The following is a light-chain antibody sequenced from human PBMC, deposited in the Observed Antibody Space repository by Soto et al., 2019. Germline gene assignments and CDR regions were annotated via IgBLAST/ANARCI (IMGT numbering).Light chain of an antibody. CDR2: AAS. CDR1: QSISSY. Sequence: DIQMTQSPSSLSASVGDRVTITCRASQSISSYLNWYQQKPGKAPKLLIYAASSLQSGVQSRFSGRGSGTDFTLTISCLQPEDFATYYCQQSYSTPPTFGQGTKLEIK. CDR3: QQSYSTPPT. V-gene: IGKV1-39*01. J-gene: IGKJ2*01.